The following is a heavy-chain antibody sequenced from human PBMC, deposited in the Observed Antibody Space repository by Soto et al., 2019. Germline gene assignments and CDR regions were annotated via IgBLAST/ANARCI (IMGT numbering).Heavy chain of an antibody. CDR3: AREDTAMVDY. CDR2: TYKSGGT. CDR1: GGSISSGDYY. D-gene: IGHD5-18*01. J-gene: IGHJ4*02. V-gene: IGHV4-30-4*01. Sequence: QLQESGPGLVKPSRTLSLTCTVSGGSISSGDYYWSWIRQPPGKGLEWIGYTYKSGGTYYNPSLRSRVAMSVDTSKNQFSLRLSSVTAADTAIYYCAREDTAMVDYWGQGTLVTVSS.